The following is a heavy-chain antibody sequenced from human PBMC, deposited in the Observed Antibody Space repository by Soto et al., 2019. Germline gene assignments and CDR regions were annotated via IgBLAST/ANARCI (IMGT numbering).Heavy chain of an antibody. CDR1: GGTFSSYA. CDR2: IIPMFGPA. CDR3: ARAGFSGTYDYYYGMDV. V-gene: IGHV1-69*01. Sequence: QVQLVQSGAEMEKPGSSETVSRKASGGTFSSYAISWVRQAPGQGLAWMGGIIPMFGPANYAQEFQGRVTITPDEFTSAAYMAMRSMRSEGTAMDYCARAGFSGTYDYYYGMDVWGQGTTVTVSS. J-gene: IGHJ6*02. D-gene: IGHD5-12*01.